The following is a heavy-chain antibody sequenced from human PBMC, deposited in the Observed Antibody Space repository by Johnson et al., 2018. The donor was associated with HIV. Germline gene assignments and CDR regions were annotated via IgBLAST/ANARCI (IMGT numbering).Heavy chain of an antibody. Sequence: VHLVESGGGVVRPGGSLRLSCTASGFTFDDYGMSWVRQAPGKGLEWVSGIHWNGGSTGYADSVKGRFTISRDNAKNSLYLQMNSLGAEDTAVYYCAREGPYSSRWGAFDIRGQGTMVTVSS. D-gene: IGHD6-13*01. V-gene: IGHV3-20*04. CDR1: GFTFDDYG. J-gene: IGHJ3*02. CDR3: AREGPYSSRWGAFDI. CDR2: IHWNGGST.